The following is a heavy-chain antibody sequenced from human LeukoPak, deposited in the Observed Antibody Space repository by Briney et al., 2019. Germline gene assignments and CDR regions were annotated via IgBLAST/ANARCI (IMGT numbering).Heavy chain of an antibody. CDR3: ARVHTSSYAADL. Sequence: GGSLRLSCAASGFTFSTYSIDWVRQAPGKGLEWISYISSSSSTIDFADSVKGRFTISRDNARNSVYLQMNSLRAEDTAVYCCARVHTSSYAADLWGQGTLVTVSS. V-gene: IGHV3-48*04. CDR1: GFTFSTYS. J-gene: IGHJ5*02. D-gene: IGHD3-22*01. CDR2: ISSSSSTI.